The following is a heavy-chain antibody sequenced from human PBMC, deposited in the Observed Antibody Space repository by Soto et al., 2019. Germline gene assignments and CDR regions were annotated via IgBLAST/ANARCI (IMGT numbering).Heavy chain of an antibody. J-gene: IGHJ4*02. CDR1: GDSVSSNSAA. Sequence: QVQLQQSGPGLVKPSQTLSLTCAISGDSVSSNSAAWNWIRQSPSRGLEWLGRTYYRSKWYNDYLLSVKSRITINPNTSKNQFSLQLNSVTPEDTAVYYCARVVQSYGSGSYKYYFDYWGQGTLVTVSS. D-gene: IGHD3-10*01. CDR3: ARVVQSYGSGSYKYYFDY. V-gene: IGHV6-1*01. CDR2: TYYRSKWYN.